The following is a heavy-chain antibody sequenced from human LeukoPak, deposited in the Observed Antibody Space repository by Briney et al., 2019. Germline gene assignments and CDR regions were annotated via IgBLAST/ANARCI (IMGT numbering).Heavy chain of an antibody. CDR2: ISSSSSNI. CDR1: GFTFSSYS. V-gene: IGHV3-48*01. Sequence: GGSLRLSCAASGFTFSSYSMYWVRQAPGKGLEWVSYISSSSSNIYYADSVKGRFTISRDNAKNTLYLQMNSLRAEDTAVYYCAKDLGIGGSGSYYGFDYWGQGTLVTVSS. D-gene: IGHD3-10*01. CDR3: AKDLGIGGSGSYYGFDY. J-gene: IGHJ4*02.